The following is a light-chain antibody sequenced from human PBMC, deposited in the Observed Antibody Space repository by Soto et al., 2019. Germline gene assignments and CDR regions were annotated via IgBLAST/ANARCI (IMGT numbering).Light chain of an antibody. V-gene: IGKV3-15*01. CDR1: QSVSSY. CDR3: QQYSKWPLT. Sequence: IHMHQSPATQSVPPLEGPPHSYRASQSVSSYLAWYQQKPGQAPRLLIYGASTRATGIPARFSGSGSGTEFILTISSLQSEDFAVYYCQQYSKWPLTFGGGTKVDIK. J-gene: IGKJ4*01. CDR2: GAS.